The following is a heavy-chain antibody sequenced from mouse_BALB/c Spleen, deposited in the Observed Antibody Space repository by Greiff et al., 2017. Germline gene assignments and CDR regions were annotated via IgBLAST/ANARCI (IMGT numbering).Heavy chain of an antibody. CDR3: VRENEGSSHRWYFDV. V-gene: IGHV2-9*02. CDR2: IWAGGST. CDR1: GFSLTSYG. J-gene: IGHJ1*01. D-gene: IGHD1-1*01. Sequence: VKLMESGPGLVAPSQSLSITCTVSGFSLTSYGVHWVRQPPGKGLEWLGVIWAGGSTNYNSALMSRLSISEDNSKSQVFLKMNSLQTDDTAVDYCVRENEGSSHRWYFDVWGAGTTVTVSA.